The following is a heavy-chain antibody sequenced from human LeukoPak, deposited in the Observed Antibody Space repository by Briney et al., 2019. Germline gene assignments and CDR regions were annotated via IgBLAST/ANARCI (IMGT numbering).Heavy chain of an antibody. J-gene: IGHJ5*02. CDR3: ARGIAAADVWFDP. V-gene: IGHV4-59*01. D-gene: IGHD6-13*01. CDR2: IYNSGST. Sequence: SETLSLTCTVSGGSISSYYWSWIRQPPGKGLEWIGYIYNSGSTNYNPSLKSRVTISVDTSKNQFSLKLTSVTAADTAVYYCARGIAAADVWFDPWGQGTLVTVSS. CDR1: GGSISSYY.